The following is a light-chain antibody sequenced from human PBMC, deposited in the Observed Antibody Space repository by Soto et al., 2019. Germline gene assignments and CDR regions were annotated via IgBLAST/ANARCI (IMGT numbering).Light chain of an antibody. Sequence: EIVLTQSPGTLSLSPGERPTLSCRASQSVSSSYLAWYQQKPGQAPRLLIYGASSRATSIPDRFSGSGSGTDFSLTISRLEPEDFAVYYCQEYGSSPPLTFGGGTKVEIK. V-gene: IGKV3-20*01. CDR3: QEYGSSPPLT. CDR2: GAS. J-gene: IGKJ4*01. CDR1: QSVSSSY.